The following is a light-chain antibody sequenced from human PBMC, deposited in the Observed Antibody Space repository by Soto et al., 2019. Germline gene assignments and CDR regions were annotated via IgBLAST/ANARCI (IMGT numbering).Light chain of an antibody. J-gene: IGKJ3*01. CDR3: QQRSNWPPGVT. CDR2: DAS. V-gene: IGKV3-11*01. CDR1: QSVTTY. Sequence: EVVLTQSPATLSLSPGERATLSCTASQSVTTYLAWYQQKPGQPPRLLIYDASTRATGIPARFSGSGSGTDFTLTISSLEPEDFAVYYCQQRSNWPPGVTFGPGTKVDIK.